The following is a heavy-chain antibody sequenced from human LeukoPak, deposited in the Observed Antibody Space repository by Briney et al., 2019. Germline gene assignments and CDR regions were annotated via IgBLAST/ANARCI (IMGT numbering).Heavy chain of an antibody. Sequence: GASVKVSCKPSGYTFTGYYMHLVRQAPGQGLEWMGWNNPNSGGTNYAQKFQGRVTMTRDMSTSTVYMELSSLRSEDTAVYYCARERSSGYNDAFDIWGQGTMVTVSS. V-gene: IGHV1-2*02. CDR2: NNPNSGGT. J-gene: IGHJ3*02. CDR3: ARERSSGYNDAFDI. D-gene: IGHD3-22*01. CDR1: GYTFTGYY.